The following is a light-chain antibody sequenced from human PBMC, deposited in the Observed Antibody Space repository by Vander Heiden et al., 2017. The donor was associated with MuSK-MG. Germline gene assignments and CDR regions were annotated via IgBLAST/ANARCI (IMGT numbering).Light chain of an antibody. J-gene: IGKJ3*01. CDR2: DAS. V-gene: IGKV3-11*01. CDR3: QQRSNWST. Sequence: IVLTQSPATMSLSPGARATLSCRASQSVSSYLAWYQQKPGQAPRLLIYDASNRATGIPARFSGSGSGTDFTLTISSLEPEDFAVDYCQQRSNWSTFGPGTKVDIK. CDR1: QSVSSY.